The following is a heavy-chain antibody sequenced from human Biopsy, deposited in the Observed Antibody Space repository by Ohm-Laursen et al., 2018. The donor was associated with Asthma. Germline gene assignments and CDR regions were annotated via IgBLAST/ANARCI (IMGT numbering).Heavy chain of an antibody. V-gene: IGHV3-30*01. CDR1: GFSFSNFA. CDR3: VRDGTDDAFDI. J-gene: IGHJ3*02. Sequence: SLRLSCAATGFSFSNFAIHWVRQAPGKGLGWVGVISKDASTQDYADSVKGRFTMARDNSKNTLDLQMNSLREEDTAVYYCVRDGTDDAFDIWGQGTVVSVSS. CDR2: ISKDASTQ. D-gene: IGHD1-1*01.